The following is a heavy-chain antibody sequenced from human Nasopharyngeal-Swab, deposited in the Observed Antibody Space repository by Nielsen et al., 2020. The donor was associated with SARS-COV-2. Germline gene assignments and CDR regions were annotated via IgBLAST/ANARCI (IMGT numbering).Heavy chain of an antibody. CDR1: GFTFSYYS. J-gene: IGHJ5*02. Sequence: GESLKISCAASGFTFSYYSMNWVRQAPGKGLEWVSYISSSTSTIYYADSVKGRFTISRDNAKNSLYLQMNSLRDEDTAVYYCARRPITVTTGVWFDPWGQGTLVTVSS. CDR3: ARRPITVTTGVWFDP. V-gene: IGHV3-48*02. CDR2: ISSSTSTI. D-gene: IGHD4-11*01.